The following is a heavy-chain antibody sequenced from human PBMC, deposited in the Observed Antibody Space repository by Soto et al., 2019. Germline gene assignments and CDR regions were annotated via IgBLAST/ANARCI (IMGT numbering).Heavy chain of an antibody. V-gene: IGHV1-8*01. CDR1: GYNFSNYD. D-gene: IGHD3-10*01. CDR3: AKVSRKGSAIDFDY. J-gene: IGHJ4*02. CDR2: VNPNNGDT. Sequence: QVQLVKSGAELKKPGASVKVSCKASGYNFSNYDMNWVRQATGQGPEWIGWVNPNNGDTGNAQKFQGRVTLTTDISTTTAYMALASLRSDDTPIYYCAKVSRKGSAIDFDYWGQGTLITVPS.